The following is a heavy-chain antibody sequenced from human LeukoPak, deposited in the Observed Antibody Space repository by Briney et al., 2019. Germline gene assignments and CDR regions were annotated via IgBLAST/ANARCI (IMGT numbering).Heavy chain of an antibody. Sequence: ASVKVSCKASGYTFTSYGISWVRQAPGQGLEWMGCICAYNGNTNYAQKLQGRVTMTTDTSTSTAYMELRSLRSDDTAVYYCARKEGDYYDSSGYLRYWGQGTLVTVSS. D-gene: IGHD3-22*01. CDR1: GYTFTSYG. CDR2: ICAYNGNT. V-gene: IGHV1-18*01. CDR3: ARKEGDYYDSSGYLRY. J-gene: IGHJ4*02.